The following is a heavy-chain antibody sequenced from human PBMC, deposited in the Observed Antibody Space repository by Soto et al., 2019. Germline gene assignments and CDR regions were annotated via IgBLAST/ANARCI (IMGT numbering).Heavy chain of an antibody. CDR2: LYPGPGT. J-gene: IGHJ3*01. D-gene: IGHD2-21*01. CDR1: GFTVSSNF. V-gene: IGHV3-66*04. CDR3: ARQCGGGCSNAFDL. Sequence: HLVESGGGLVQPGGSLRLSCAASGFTVSSNFMNWVRQSPGKGLEWLAVLYPGPGTYYSDSVKDRFTFTRDNSKSTLCIQLDGLRAEDTAIYYCARQCGGGCSNAFDLWGQGTVVTVSP.